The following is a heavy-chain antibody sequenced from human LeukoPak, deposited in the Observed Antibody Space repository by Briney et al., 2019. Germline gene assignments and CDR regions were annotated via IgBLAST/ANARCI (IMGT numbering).Heavy chain of an antibody. V-gene: IGHV3-23*01. CDR2: ISGSGGST. J-gene: IGHJ6*04. D-gene: IGHD5-18*01. CDR3: AKDSHTAMVTPEDV. CDR1: GFTFNSYW. Sequence: GGSLRLSCAASGFTFNSYWMSWVRQAPGKGLEWVSAISGSGGSTYYADSVKGRFPISRDNSKNTLYLQMNSLRAEDTAVYYCAKDSHTAMVTPEDVWGKGTTVTVSS.